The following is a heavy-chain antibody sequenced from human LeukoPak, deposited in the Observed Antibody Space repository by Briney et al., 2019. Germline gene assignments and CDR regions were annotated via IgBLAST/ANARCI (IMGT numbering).Heavy chain of an antibody. Sequence: ASVKVSCKASGYTFTSYAMNWVRQAPGQGFEWMGWMSSNSDNTGYAQKFQGRVTMTRSTSMSTAYMELSSLRSEDTAVYYCARGPPNWGFDYWGQGTLVTVSS. V-gene: IGHV1-8*02. CDR1: GYTFTSYA. CDR3: ARGPPNWGFDY. CDR2: MSSNSDNT. J-gene: IGHJ4*02. D-gene: IGHD7-27*01.